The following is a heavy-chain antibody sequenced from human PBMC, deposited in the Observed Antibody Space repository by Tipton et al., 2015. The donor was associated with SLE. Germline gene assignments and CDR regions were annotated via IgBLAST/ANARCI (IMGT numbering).Heavy chain of an antibody. Sequence: SLRLSCVASRFTFSSYGMNWVRQAPGKGLEWVGRIKSKTDGGTTDYAAPVKGRFTISRDGSKNTLYLQMNSLKTEDTAVYYCTTPNHLGGYWGQGTLVIVSS. D-gene: IGHD1-14*01. CDR1: RFTFSSYG. J-gene: IGHJ4*02. CDR2: IKSKTDGGTT. CDR3: TTPNHLGGY. V-gene: IGHV3-15*07.